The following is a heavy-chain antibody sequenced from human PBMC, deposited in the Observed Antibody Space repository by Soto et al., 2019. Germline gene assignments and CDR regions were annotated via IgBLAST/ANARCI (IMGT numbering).Heavy chain of an antibody. D-gene: IGHD6-19*01. J-gene: IGHJ4*02. Sequence: GGTLRLSCAASGFTFSSYSMNWVRQAPGKGLEWVSYISSSSSTIYYADSVKGRITISRDNAKNSLYLQMNSLRAEDTAVYYCAREPAVAGTGSIDYWGQGTLVTVSS. CDR2: ISSSSSTI. V-gene: IGHV3-48*01. CDR3: AREPAVAGTGSIDY. CDR1: GFTFSSYS.